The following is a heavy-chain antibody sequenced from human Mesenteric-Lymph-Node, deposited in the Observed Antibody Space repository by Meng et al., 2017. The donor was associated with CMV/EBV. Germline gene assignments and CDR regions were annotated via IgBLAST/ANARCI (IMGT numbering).Heavy chain of an antibody. J-gene: IGHJ4*02. CDR1: GFTFSSYD. V-gene: IGHV3-30*04. Sequence: GESLKISCAASGFTFSSYDIHWVRQAPGKGLVWVAVISYDGTTQNYADSVKGRFTISRDNSKNTLYLQMNSLRAEDTAVYYCARGGYLSNSRPFGYWGQGTLVTVSS. CDR3: ARGGYLSNSRPFGY. CDR2: ISYDGTTQ. D-gene: IGHD6-6*01.